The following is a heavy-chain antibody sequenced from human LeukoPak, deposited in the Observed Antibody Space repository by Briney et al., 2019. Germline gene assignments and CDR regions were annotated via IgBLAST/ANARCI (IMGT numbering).Heavy chain of an antibody. CDR1: GFTFDVYG. CDR3: ARAITIFGVVMGNDY. J-gene: IGHJ4*02. CDR2: INWNGGST. V-gene: IGHV3-20*04. Sequence: GGSLRLSCAASGFTFDVYGMSWVRQAPGKGLEWVSGINWNGGSTGYADSVKGRFTISRDNAKNSLYLQMNSLRAEDTALYYCARAITIFGVVMGNDYWGQGTLVTVSS. D-gene: IGHD3-3*01.